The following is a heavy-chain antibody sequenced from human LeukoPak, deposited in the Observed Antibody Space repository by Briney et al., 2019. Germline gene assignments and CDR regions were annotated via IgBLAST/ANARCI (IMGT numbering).Heavy chain of an antibody. J-gene: IGHJ4*02. D-gene: IGHD2-15*01. V-gene: IGHV3-20*04. CDR2: INWNGGST. CDR3: ARDLILADSSGSSAHDY. CDR1: GFTFDDYG. Sequence: GGSLRLSCAASGFTFDDYGMSWVRQAPGKGLEWVSGINWNGGSTGYADSVKGRFTISRDNAKNSLYLQMNSLRAEDTALYYCARDLILADSSGSSAHDYWGQGTLVTVSS.